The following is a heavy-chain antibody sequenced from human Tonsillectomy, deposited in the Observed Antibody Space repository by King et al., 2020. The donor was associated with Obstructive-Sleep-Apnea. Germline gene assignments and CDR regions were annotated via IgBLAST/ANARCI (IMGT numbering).Heavy chain of an antibody. CDR1: GGSISGYY. D-gene: IGHD3/OR15-3a*01. CDR3: ARLDKTLPVYFDF. V-gene: IGHV4-59*08. Sequence: QLQESGPGLVKPSETLSLTCTVSGGSISGYYWSWIRQPPEKELEWIGYIYSSGSTNYNPSLQSRVTISVETSKNQFSLKLTSVTAADTAVYYCARLDKTLPVYFDFWGQGTLVTVSS. CDR2: IYSSGST. J-gene: IGHJ4*02.